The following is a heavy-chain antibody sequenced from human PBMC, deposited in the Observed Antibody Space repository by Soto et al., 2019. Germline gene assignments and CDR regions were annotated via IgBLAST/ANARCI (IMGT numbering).Heavy chain of an antibody. CDR2: IIPIFGTA. J-gene: IGHJ6*02. V-gene: IGHV1-69*13. Sequence: GASVKVSCKASGGTFSSYAISWVRQAPGQGLEWMGGIIPIFGTANYAQKFQGRVTITADESTSTAYMELSSLRSEDTAVYYCATDYKVPAAMRYYYYYYGMDVWGQGTTVTVSS. CDR3: ATDYKVPAAMRYYYYYYGMDV. CDR1: GGTFSSYA. D-gene: IGHD2-2*01.